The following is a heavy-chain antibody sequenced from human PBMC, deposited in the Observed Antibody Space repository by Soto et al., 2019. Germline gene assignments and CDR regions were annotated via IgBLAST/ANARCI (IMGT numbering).Heavy chain of an antibody. CDR3: ARGPRDSSGYYYRGDY. J-gene: IGHJ4*02. CDR2: IIPIFGTA. D-gene: IGHD3-22*01. CDR1: GGTFSSYA. Sequence: QVQLVQSGAEVKKPGSSVKVSCKASGGTFSSYAISWVRQAPGQGLEWMGGIIPIFGTANYAQKFQGRVTITGDESTSTAYMGLSRLRSEDAAVYYCARGPRDSSGYYYRGDYWGQGTLVTVSS. V-gene: IGHV1-69*12.